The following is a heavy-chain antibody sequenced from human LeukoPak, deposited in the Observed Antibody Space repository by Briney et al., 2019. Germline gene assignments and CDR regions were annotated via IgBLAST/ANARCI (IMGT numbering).Heavy chain of an antibody. J-gene: IGHJ4*02. Sequence: GESLKISCKGSGYSSTSYWIGWVRQMPGKGLDWMGIIYPGDSDTRYSPSFQGQVTISADKSISTAYLQWSSLKASDTAMYYCARGGHGSGSYYNTFDYWGQGTLVTVSS. V-gene: IGHV5-51*01. CDR1: GYSSTSYW. D-gene: IGHD3-10*01. CDR3: ARGGHGSGSYYNTFDY. CDR2: IYPGDSDT.